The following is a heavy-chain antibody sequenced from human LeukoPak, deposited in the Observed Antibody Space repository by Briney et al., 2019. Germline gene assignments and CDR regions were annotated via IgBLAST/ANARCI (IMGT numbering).Heavy chain of an antibody. CDR3: ARDLIRYSGSYYEGHAGY. J-gene: IGHJ4*02. CDR1: GGSFSGYY. CDR2: INHSGST. V-gene: IGHV4-34*01. D-gene: IGHD1-26*01. Sequence: SETLSLTCAVYGGSFSGYYWSWIRQPPGKGLEWIGEINHSGSTNYNPSLKSRVTISVDTSKNQFSLKLSSVTAADTAVYYCARDLIRYSGSYYEGHAGYWGQGTLVTVSS.